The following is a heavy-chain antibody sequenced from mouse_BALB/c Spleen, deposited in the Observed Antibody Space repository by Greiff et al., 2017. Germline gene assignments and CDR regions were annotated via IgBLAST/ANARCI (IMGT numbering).Heavy chain of an antibody. Sequence: EVKLVESGPELVKPGASVKISCKASGYTFTDYNMHWVKQSHGKSLEWIGYIYPYNGGTGYNQKFKSKATLTVDNSSSTAYMELRSLTSEDSAVYYCARSFYYYGSSYAYWGQGTTLTVSS. V-gene: IGHV1S29*02. D-gene: IGHD1-1*01. CDR1: GYTFTDYN. CDR2: IYPYNGGT. J-gene: IGHJ2*01. CDR3: ARSFYYYGSSYAY.